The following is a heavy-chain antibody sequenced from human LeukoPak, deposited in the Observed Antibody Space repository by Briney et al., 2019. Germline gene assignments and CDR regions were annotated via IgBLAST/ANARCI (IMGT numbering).Heavy chain of an antibody. CDR2: ISSSSSTI. CDR1: GFTFSSYS. V-gene: IGHV3-48*04. Sequence: GGSLRLSCAASGFTFSSYSMNWVRQAPGKGLEWVSYISSSSSTIYYADSVKGRFTISRDNAKNSLYLQMNSLRAEDTAVYYCARVAEAAAIPYYYYMDVWGKGTTVTVSS. CDR3: ARVAEAAAIPYYYYMDV. J-gene: IGHJ6*03. D-gene: IGHD2-2*02.